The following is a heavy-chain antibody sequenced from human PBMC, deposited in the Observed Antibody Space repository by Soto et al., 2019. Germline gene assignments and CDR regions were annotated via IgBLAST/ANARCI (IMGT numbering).Heavy chain of an antibody. D-gene: IGHD2-21*02. V-gene: IGHV3-30-3*01. CDR2: ISYDGSNK. CDR3: ARVGGVVATAIRGPFDC. CDR1: VFTFSSYA. Sequence: QVQLVEAGGGVVQPGRSLRLSCAASVFTFSSYAMHWVRQAPGTRLEWVAVISYDGSNKYYADSVKGRFPISRDNSKNTLYLQMNSLRAEDTAVYYCARVGGVVATAIRGPFDCWGQGTLVTVSS. J-gene: IGHJ4*02.